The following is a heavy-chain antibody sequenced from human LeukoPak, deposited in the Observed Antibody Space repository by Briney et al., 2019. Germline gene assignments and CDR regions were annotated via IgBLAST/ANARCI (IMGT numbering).Heavy chain of an antibody. CDR2: IYTSGST. D-gene: IGHD3-10*01. Sequence: SETLSLTCTVSGGSISSYYWSWIRQPAGKGLEWIGRIYTSGSTNYNPSLKSRVTMSVDTSKNQFSLKLSSVTAADTAVYYCARGVYGSGSYYKGRWFDPWGQGTLVTVSS. J-gene: IGHJ5*02. CDR1: GGSISSYY. CDR3: ARGVYGSGSYYKGRWFDP. V-gene: IGHV4-4*07.